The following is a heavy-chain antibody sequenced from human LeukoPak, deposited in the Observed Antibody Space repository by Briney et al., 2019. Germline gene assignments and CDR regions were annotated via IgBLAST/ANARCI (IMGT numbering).Heavy chain of an antibody. CDR3: ARGFSTVTTDYYYYMDV. J-gene: IGHJ6*03. V-gene: IGHV4-34*01. Sequence: SETLSLTCAVYGGSFIGYYWSWIRQPPGKGLEWIGEINHSGSTNYNPSLKSRVTISVDTSKNQFSLRLSSVTAADTAVYYCARGFSTVTTDYYYYMDVWGKGTTVTVSS. CDR2: INHSGST. D-gene: IGHD4-17*01. CDR1: GGSFIGYY.